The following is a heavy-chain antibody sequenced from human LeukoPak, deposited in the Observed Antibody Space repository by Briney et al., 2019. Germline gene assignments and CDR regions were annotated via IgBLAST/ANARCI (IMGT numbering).Heavy chain of an antibody. CDR3: ARSHYYDSSGYYRWYYYYGMDV. V-gene: IGHV4-34*01. CDR2: INHSEST. D-gene: IGHD3-22*01. J-gene: IGHJ6*02. Sequence: SETLSLTCAVYGGSFSGYYWSWIRQPPGKGLEWIGEINHSESTNYNPSLKSRVTISVDTSKNQFSLKLSSVTAADTAVYYCARSHYYDSSGYYRWYYYYGMDVWGQGTTVTVSS. CDR1: GGSFSGYY.